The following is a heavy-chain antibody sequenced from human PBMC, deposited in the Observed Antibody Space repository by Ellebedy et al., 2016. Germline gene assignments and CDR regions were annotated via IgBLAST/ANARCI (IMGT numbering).Heavy chain of an antibody. CDR2: ISDSGST. D-gene: IGHD2-15*01. CDR1: EFTVSRNY. V-gene: IGHV3-53*01. J-gene: IGHJ5*02. Sequence: GGSLRLSCAASEFTVSRNYMSWVRQAPGKGLEWVAAISDSGSTYYADSVKGRFTIARDNSKNTLYLQMNSLRAEDTAVYYCARGVGSGWFDPWGQGTLVTVSS. CDR3: ARGVGSGWFDP.